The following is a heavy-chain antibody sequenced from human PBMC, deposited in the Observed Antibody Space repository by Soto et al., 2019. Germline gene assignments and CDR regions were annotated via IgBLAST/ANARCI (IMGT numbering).Heavy chain of an antibody. Sequence: SGTPFPTRPFSWCSITSFYWGWVPPPPREGLEWIGYIYYSGSTNYNPSLKSRVTISVDTSKNQFSLKLSSVTAADTAVYYCARDLYDSSGWASNDAFDIWGQGTMVTVSS. D-gene: IGHD3-22*01. J-gene: IGHJ3*02. CDR1: WCSITSFY. CDR3: ARDLYDSSGWASNDAFDI. CDR2: IYYSGST. V-gene: IGHV4-59*01.